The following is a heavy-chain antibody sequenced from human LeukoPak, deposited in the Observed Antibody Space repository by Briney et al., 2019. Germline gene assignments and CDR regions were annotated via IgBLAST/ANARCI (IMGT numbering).Heavy chain of an antibody. D-gene: IGHD1-26*01. Sequence: GGSLRLSCAASGFTFSDYYMSWIRQAPGKGLEWVSYISSSSSYTNYADSVKGRFTISRDNAKNSLYPQMNSLRAEDTAVYYCARVNILPDYWGQGTLVTVSS. CDR2: ISSSSSYT. CDR1: GFTFSDYY. CDR3: ARVNILPDY. V-gene: IGHV3-11*05. J-gene: IGHJ4*02.